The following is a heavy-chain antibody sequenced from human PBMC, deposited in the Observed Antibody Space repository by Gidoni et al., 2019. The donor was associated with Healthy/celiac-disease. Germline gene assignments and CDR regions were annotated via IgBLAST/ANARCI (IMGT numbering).Heavy chain of an antibody. CDR3: ARIDCGGDCLYNWFDP. J-gene: IGHJ5*02. Sequence: QVTLKESGPVLVKPTETLTLTCTTSGFSLSNASMRVSWIRQPPGKALEWLAHIFSNAEKSYSTSLKSRLTISKDTSKSQVVLTMTNMDPVDTATYYCARIDCGGDCLYNWFDPWGQGTLVTVSS. CDR2: IFSNAEK. D-gene: IGHD2-21*02. V-gene: IGHV2-26*03. CDR1: GFSLSNASMR.